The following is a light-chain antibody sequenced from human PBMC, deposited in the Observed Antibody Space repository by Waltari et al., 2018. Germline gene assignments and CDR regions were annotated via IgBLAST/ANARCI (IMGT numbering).Light chain of an antibody. V-gene: IGLV2-23*02. Sequence: QSALTQPASVSGSPGQSITLSCPGTSSDIGPYNYVSWSQQIPGKAPKMMIYEVTKRPSGVSYRFSGSKSGNTASLTISGLRAEDEADYYCSSHANTYNFAHVVFGGGTKLTVL. CDR2: EVT. J-gene: IGLJ2*01. CDR3: SSHANTYNFAHVV. CDR1: SSDIGPYNY.